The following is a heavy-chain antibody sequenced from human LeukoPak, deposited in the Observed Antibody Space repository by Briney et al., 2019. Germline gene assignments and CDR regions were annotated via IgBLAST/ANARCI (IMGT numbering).Heavy chain of an antibody. CDR3: ASSGWSEYYLDY. Sequence: GESLKISCKGSGYSFTNHWIGWVRQMPGKGQEWMGIIYPGDSDTRYSPSSQGQVTISAVKSISTAYLQWSSLKASDTAMYYRASSGWSEYYLDYWGQGTLVTVSS. V-gene: IGHV5-51*01. CDR2: IYPGDSDT. J-gene: IGHJ4*02. D-gene: IGHD6-19*01. CDR1: GYSFTNHW.